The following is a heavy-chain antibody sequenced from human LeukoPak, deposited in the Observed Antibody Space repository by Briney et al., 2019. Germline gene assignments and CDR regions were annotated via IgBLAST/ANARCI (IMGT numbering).Heavy chain of an antibody. CDR2: INPNSGGT. Sequence: GASVKVSCKASGYTFTAYYIYWVRQAPGQGLEWMGRINPNSGGTDYAQNFQGRVTMTGDTSISTAYMELSRLRSDDTAVYYCARGYCSGGACYLVENWLDPWGQGTLVTVSS. J-gene: IGHJ5*02. CDR1: GYTFTAYY. CDR3: ARGYCSGGACYLVENWLDP. V-gene: IGHV1-2*06. D-gene: IGHD2-15*01.